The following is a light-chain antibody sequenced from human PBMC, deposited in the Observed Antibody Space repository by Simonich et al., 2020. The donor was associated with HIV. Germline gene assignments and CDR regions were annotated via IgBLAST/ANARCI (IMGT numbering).Light chain of an antibody. J-gene: IGKJ5*01. CDR3: MQSVQLPIT. CDR1: PCHLHSNGYNY. V-gene: IGKV2D-29*02. CDR2: EVS. Sequence: DIVMTQSPLSLPVTPGEPASISCRYSPCHLHSNGYNYLEWYLQKPGQSPQLLIHEVSTRFTGVPDRFSGSGSGTDFTLKISRVEAEDIGLYYCMQSVQLPITFGQGTRLEIK.